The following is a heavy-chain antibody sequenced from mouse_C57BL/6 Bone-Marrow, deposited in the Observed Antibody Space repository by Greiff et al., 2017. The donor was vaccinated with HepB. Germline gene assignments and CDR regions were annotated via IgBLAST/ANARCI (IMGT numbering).Heavy chain of an antibody. CDR3: ARYYGSSYDWYFDV. J-gene: IGHJ1*03. D-gene: IGHD1-1*01. Sequence: QVQLQQSGAELMKPGASVKLSCKATGYTFTGYWIEWVKQRPGHGLEWIGEILPGSGSTTYNEKFKGKATFTADTSSNTAYMQLSSLTTEDSAIYYCARYYGSSYDWYFDVWGTGTTVTVSS. CDR1: GYTFTGYW. V-gene: IGHV1-9*01. CDR2: ILPGSGST.